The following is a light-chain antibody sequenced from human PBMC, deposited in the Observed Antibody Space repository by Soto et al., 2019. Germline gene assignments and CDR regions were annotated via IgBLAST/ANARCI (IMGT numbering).Light chain of an antibody. CDR1: QSVSSN. V-gene: IGKV3-15*01. CDR3: QQYNNWPIT. Sequence: EIVMTQSPATLSVSPGERATLSCRASQSVSSNLAWYQQKPGQAPRLLIYGASTGATGCPARFSGSGSGTEFTLNISSLQSEDFAVYYCQQYNNWPITFGQGTRLEIK. J-gene: IGKJ5*01. CDR2: GAS.